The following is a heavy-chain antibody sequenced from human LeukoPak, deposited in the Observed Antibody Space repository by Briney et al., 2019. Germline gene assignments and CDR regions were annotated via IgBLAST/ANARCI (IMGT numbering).Heavy chain of an antibody. Sequence: GGSLRLSCAASGFTFTSYWMHWVRQAPGKGLVWVSRINSGGSSTSYAESVKGRFTISRDNAKNSLYLQMNSLRAEDTALYYCARSRHSYDSSGFPHYWGQGTLVTVSS. V-gene: IGHV3-74*01. J-gene: IGHJ4*02. CDR2: INSGGSST. D-gene: IGHD3-22*01. CDR1: GFTFTSYW. CDR3: ARSRHSYDSSGFPHY.